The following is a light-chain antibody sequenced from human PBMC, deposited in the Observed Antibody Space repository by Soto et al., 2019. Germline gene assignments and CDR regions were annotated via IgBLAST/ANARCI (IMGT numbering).Light chain of an antibody. CDR1: QGIANS. CDR3: QKYDSALWT. J-gene: IGKJ1*01. V-gene: IGKV1-27*01. Sequence: DIQVTQSPSSLSPSVGDRVTITCRARQGIANSLAWFQHKPGKVPNLLIYGATTLQSGVPSRFSGSRSGTDFTLTISGLQPEDVATYYCQKYDSALWTFGQGTKVEV. CDR2: GAT.